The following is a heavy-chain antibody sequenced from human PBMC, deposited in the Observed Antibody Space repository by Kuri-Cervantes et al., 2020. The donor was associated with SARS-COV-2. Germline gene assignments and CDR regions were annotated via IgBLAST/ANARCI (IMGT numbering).Heavy chain of an antibody. CDR3: ARQPSAAAGFDY. CDR2: IYTSGST. Sequence: SETLSLTCAVYGGSFSGYYWSWIRQPAGKGLEWIGYIYTSGSTNYNPSLKSRVTISVDTSKNQFSLKLTSVTAADTAVYYCARQPSAAAGFDYWGQGTRVTVSS. CDR1: GGSFSGYY. D-gene: IGHD6-13*01. J-gene: IGHJ4*02. V-gene: IGHV4-4*09.